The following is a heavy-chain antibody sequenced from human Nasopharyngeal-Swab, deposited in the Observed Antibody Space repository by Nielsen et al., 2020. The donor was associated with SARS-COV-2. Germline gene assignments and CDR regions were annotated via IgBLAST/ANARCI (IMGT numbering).Heavy chain of an antibody. CDR1: GYSISSGYY. J-gene: IGHJ4*02. V-gene: IGHV4-38-2*02. Sequence: SETLSLTCTVSGYSISSGYYWGWIRQPPGKGLEWIGSIYHSGSTYYNPPLKSRVTMSVDTSKNQFSLKLSSVTAADTAVYYCARDQTVGAYDYWGQGTLVTVSS. CDR3: ARDQTVGAYDY. D-gene: IGHD1-26*01. CDR2: IYHSGST.